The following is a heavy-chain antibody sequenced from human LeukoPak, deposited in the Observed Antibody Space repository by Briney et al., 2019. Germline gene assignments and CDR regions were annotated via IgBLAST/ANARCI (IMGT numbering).Heavy chain of an antibody. CDR1: GYTFTGYY. CDR2: INPNSGGT. CDR3: ARETHYDSSGYHNDY. D-gene: IGHD3-22*01. V-gene: IGHV1-2*02. Sequence: ASVKVSCKASGYTFTGYYMHWARQAPGQGLEWMGWINPNSGGTNYAQKFQGRVTMTRDTSISTAYMELSRLRSDDTAVYYCARETHYDSSGYHNDYWGQGTLVAVSS. J-gene: IGHJ4*02.